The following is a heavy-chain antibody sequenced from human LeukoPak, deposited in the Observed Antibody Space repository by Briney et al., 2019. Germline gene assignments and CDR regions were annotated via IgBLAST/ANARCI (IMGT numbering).Heavy chain of an antibody. Sequence: PGRSLGLSRAATGFTFSNYAIHWGRQAPGKGLEWVAFISDDGSRQHYADSVKGRFTISRDNSKNALYLQMNSLRAEDTAVYYCARVQRRDGYSSFDYWGQGTLVTVSS. CDR2: ISDDGSRQ. J-gene: IGHJ4*02. D-gene: IGHD5-24*01. V-gene: IGHV3-30*14. CDR3: ARVQRRDGYSSFDY. CDR1: GFTFSNYA.